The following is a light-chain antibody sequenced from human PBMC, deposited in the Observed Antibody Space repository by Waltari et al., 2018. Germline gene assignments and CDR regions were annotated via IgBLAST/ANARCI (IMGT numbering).Light chain of an antibody. CDR2: DAA. Sequence: DIQLTQSPSSLSASVGDSVTITCQASQDITNYLNWYQQKSGKAPKLLIYDAANLETGVPSRCSASGSGTEFTFTISNLQPEDIATYYCQQYDRLPPITFGQGTRLEIK. V-gene: IGKV1-33*01. J-gene: IGKJ5*01. CDR1: QDITNY. CDR3: QQYDRLPPIT.